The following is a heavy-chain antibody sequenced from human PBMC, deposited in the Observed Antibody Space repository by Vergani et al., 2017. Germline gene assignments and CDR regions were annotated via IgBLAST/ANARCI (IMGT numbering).Heavy chain of an antibody. D-gene: IGHD3-9*01. CDR2: IYSGGST. CDR1: GFTVSSNY. Sequence: EVQLVESGGGLVQPGGSLRLSCAASGFTVSSNYMSWVRQAPGKGLEWVSVIYSGGSTYYADSVKGRFTISRDNSKNTLYLQMNSLRAEDTAVYYCAKAQIQTLDYDILTGPQPLDPWGQGTLVTVSS. CDR3: AKAQIQTLDYDILTGPQPLDP. V-gene: IGHV3-66*02. J-gene: IGHJ5*02.